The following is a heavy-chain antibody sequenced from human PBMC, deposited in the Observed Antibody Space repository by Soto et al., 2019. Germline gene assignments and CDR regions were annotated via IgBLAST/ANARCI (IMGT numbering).Heavy chain of an antibody. J-gene: IGHJ4*02. D-gene: IGHD2-8*01. CDR3: ASGIVLMVYATNYFDY. CDR2: IIPIFGTA. V-gene: IGHV1-69*13. Sequence: SVKVSCKASGGTFSSYAISWLRQSPGQGLEWMGGIIPIFGTANYAQKFQGRVTITADESTSTAYMELSSLRSEDTAVYYCASGIVLMVYATNYFDYWGQGTLVTVSS. CDR1: GGTFSSYA.